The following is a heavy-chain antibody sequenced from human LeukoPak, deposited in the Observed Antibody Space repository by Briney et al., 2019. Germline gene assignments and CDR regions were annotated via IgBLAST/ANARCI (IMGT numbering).Heavy chain of an antibody. CDR2: INHNHGS. CDR1: GQSVSEYY. Sequence: SETLSLTCSVSGQSVSEYYWTWMRQPPGKGLEWIGEINHNHGSKYNPSLNSRATIPLDTSKNQFSLSLHSVTAADSAVYYCAREDYYFDSWGQGTLVAVSS. D-gene: IGHD2-15*01. V-gene: IGHV4-34*01. CDR3: AREDYYFDS. J-gene: IGHJ4*02.